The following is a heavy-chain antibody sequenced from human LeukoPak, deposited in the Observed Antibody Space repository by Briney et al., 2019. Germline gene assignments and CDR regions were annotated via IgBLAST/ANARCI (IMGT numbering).Heavy chain of an antibody. CDR3: KSGGAAPGSFDN. CDR1: GFIFSDYW. Sequence: GSLRLSCLASGFIFSDYWMSWMRQAPGKGLEWVANIKYDGDEEYYVDSVKGRFTISRDNAKNSLYLQLNSLRVEDTAVYYCKSGGAAPGSFDNWGQGTLVTVSP. D-gene: IGHD6-13*01. J-gene: IGHJ4*02. V-gene: IGHV3-7*01. CDR2: IKYDGDEE.